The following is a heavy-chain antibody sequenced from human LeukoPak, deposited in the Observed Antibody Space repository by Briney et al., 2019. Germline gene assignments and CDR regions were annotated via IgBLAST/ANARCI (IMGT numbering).Heavy chain of an antibody. J-gene: IGHJ4*02. CDR2: IKTDGNEK. CDR1: GFTFSNYW. Sequence: PGGSLRLSCAASGFTFSNYWMRWVRQAPGKGLEWVANIKTDGNEKYYVGSVRGRFTISRDNAKNSLYLKMNSLRAEDTAIYYCARHYDILTGTFPYYWGQGALVTVSS. V-gene: IGHV3-7*03. D-gene: IGHD3-9*01. CDR3: ARHYDILTGTFPYY.